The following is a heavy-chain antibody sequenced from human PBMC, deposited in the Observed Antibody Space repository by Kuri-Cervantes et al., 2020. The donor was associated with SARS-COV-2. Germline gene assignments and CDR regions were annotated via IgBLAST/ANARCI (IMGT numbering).Heavy chain of an antibody. J-gene: IGHJ4*02. CDR2: ISGSGGTT. CDR1: GFTFSSYG. CDR3: ASGGIYVGSGYSHGGFDY. D-gene: IGHD3-22*01. V-gene: IGHV3-23*01. Sequence: GESLKISCGASGFTFSSYGMSWVRQAPGKGLEWVSVISGSGGTTYYADSVKGRFTVSRDNSKNTLYLQMNSLRAEDTAVYYYASGGIYVGSGYSHGGFDYWGQGTLVTVSS.